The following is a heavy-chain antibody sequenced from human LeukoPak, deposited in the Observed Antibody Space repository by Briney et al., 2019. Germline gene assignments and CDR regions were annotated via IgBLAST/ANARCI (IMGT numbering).Heavy chain of an antibody. V-gene: IGHV5-51*01. J-gene: IGHJ4*02. D-gene: IGHD6-19*01. CDR1: GCIVNRYR. CDR2: IYPADSDT. Sequence: GESREISWEDAGCIVNRYRSGWVRQLDEKGVEGMGIIYPADSDTRYSPPFQGQVTISADKSISTAYLQWSSLKASDTAMYYCAIQGSSIAVTVDYWGQGTLVTVSS. CDR3: AIQGSSIAVTVDY.